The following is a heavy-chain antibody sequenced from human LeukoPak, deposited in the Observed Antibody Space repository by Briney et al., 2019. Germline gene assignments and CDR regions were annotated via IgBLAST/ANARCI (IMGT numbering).Heavy chain of an antibody. CDR1: GYTFTNYY. CDR2: INPSGDST. D-gene: IGHD6-13*01. J-gene: IGHJ4*02. Sequence: ASVTVSCKASGYTFTNYYMHWVRQAPGQGLEWMGIINPSGDSTIYAQKFQGRLTMTRDTSTSTVYMDLSSLRSEDTAVYYCARRAAASHYLDYWGQGTLVTVSS. CDR3: ARRAAASHYLDY. V-gene: IGHV1-46*01.